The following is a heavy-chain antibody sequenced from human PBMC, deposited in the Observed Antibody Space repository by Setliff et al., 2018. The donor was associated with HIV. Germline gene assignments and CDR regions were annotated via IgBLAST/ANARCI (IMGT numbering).Heavy chain of an antibody. D-gene: IGHD3-3*01. CDR2: IIPIFGTA. V-gene: IGHV1-69*05. Sequence: SVKVSCKASGDTLSIHPISWVRQAPGRGLDWMGGIIPIFGTANYAQKFQGRVTITTDESTSTAYMELSSLRSEDTAVYYCARGWGGFWSGYEAFDIWGQGTMVTVSS. CDR3: ARGWGGFWSGYEAFDI. CDR1: GDTLSIHP. J-gene: IGHJ3*02.